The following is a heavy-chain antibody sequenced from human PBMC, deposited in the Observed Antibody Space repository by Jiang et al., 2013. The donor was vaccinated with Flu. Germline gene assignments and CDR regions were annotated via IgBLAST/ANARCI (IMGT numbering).Heavy chain of an antibody. CDR3: ARIDYVSGT. V-gene: IGHV1-8*02. D-gene: IGHD3-16*01. CDR1: GYTFVSQD. J-gene: IGHJ1*01. CDR2: MNPNTGNT. Sequence: SGAEVRKPGASVKVSCKASGYTFVSQDINWVRQSPGHGLEWMGWMNPNTGNTGYAPDFQGRITMTKNTSINTAYMELRSLRSSDTATYYCARIDYVSGTWGQGTLVTVSS.